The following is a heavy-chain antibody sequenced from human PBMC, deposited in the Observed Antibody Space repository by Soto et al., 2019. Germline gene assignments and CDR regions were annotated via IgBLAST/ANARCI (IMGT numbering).Heavy chain of an antibody. J-gene: IGHJ4*02. CDR1: GFTFSDYG. V-gene: IGHV3-23*01. Sequence: LRLSCAASGFTFSDYGLSWVRQAPGKGLEWVSSISGSRGSTTYYAGSVKGRFTISRDNSKNTLYLQMNSLRVEDTAVYYCAQDRGCSGSTCYQAYWGPGTLVTVSS. D-gene: IGHD2-2*01. CDR3: AQDRGCSGSTCYQAY. CDR2: ISGSRGSTT.